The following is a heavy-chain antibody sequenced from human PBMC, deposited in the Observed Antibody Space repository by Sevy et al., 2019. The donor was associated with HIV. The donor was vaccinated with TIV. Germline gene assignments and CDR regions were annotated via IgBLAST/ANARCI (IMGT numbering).Heavy chain of an antibody. V-gene: IGHV4-34*01. D-gene: IGHD2-2*01. J-gene: IGHJ5*02. Sequence: SETLSLTCTVSGGSISSYYWSWIRQPPGKGLEWIGEINHSGSTHYNPSLKSRITISVDTSKNQFSLRLNSVTAADTAVYYCARAPPVVVVPGAPSWFDPWGQGTLVTVSS. CDR3: ARAPPVVVVPGAPSWFDP. CDR2: INHSGST. CDR1: GGSISSYY.